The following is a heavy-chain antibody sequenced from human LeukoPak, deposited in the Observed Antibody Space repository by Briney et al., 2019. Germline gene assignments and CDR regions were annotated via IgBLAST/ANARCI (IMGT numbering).Heavy chain of an antibody. CDR2: IIPIFGTA. D-gene: IGHD2-2*01. CDR3: ASSNWRNCSSTSCCRNCWDYYYYYMDV. Sequence: GSSVKVSCKASGGTFSSYAISWVRQAPGQGLEWMGGIIPIFGTANYAQKFQGRVTITADKSTSTAYMELSSLRSEDTAVYYCASSNWRNCSSTSCCRNCWDYYYYYMDVWGKGTTVTVSS. CDR1: GGTFSSYA. J-gene: IGHJ6*03. V-gene: IGHV1-69*06.